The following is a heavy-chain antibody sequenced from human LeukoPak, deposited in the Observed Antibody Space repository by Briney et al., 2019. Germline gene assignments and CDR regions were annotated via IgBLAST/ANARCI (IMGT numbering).Heavy chain of an antibody. V-gene: IGHV3-9*01. D-gene: IGHD6-13*01. J-gene: IGHJ4*02. CDR2: ISWNSGSI. CDR1: GFTFDDYA. Sequence: GRSLRLSCAASGFTFDDYAMHWVRQAPGKGLEWVSGISWNSGSIGYADSVKGRFTISRDNAKNSLYLQMNSLRAEDTALYYCAKDSTAAAGTGLDYWGQRTLVTVSS. CDR3: AKDSTAAAGTGLDY.